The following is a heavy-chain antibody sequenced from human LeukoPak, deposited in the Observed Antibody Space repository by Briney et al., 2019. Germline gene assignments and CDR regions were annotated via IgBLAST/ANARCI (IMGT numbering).Heavy chain of an antibody. J-gene: IGHJ4*02. D-gene: IGHD6-13*01. Sequence: SETLSLTCTVSGGSISSYYWSWIRQSPGKGLEWIGNIYYSGSTNYSPSLKSRVTLSVDTSNNQFSLKLSSVTAADTAVYYCARVSSSSWYYFDYWGQGTLVTVSS. CDR1: GGSISSYY. CDR3: ARVSSSSWYYFDY. V-gene: IGHV4-59*01. CDR2: IYYSGST.